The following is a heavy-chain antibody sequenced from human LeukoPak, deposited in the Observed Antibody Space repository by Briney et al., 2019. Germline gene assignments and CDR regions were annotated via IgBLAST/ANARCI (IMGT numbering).Heavy chain of an antibody. CDR3: ARGNPVFRYFDY. CDR1: GSISSYY. D-gene: IGHD1-14*01. J-gene: IGHJ4*02. CDR2: IYYSGST. Sequence: SETLSLTCTVSGSISSYYWSWIRRPPGKGLEWIGYIYYSGSTYYNPSLKSRVTISVDTSKNQFSLKLSSVTAADTAVYYCARGNPVFRYFDYWGQGTLVTVSS. V-gene: IGHV4-59*06.